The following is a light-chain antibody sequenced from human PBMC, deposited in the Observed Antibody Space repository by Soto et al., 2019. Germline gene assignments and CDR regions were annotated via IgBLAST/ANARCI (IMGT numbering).Light chain of an antibody. CDR2: DVS. CDR3: SSYTTSSSIPCV. J-gene: IGLJ1*01. Sequence: QSALTQPASVSGSPGQSITISCTGTSSDIGAYKYVSWYQQHPGKAPKLMIYDVSNRPSGVSNRFSGSKSGNTASLTISGLQAEDEADYYCSSYTTSSSIPCVFGTGTKLTVL. CDR1: SSDIGAYKY. V-gene: IGLV2-14*01.